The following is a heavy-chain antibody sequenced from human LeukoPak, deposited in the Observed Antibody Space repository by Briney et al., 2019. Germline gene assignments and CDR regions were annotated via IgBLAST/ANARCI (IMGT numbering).Heavy chain of an antibody. CDR1: GGSISSSTHY. V-gene: IGHV4-39*01. D-gene: IGHD4-23*01. Sequence: PSETLSLTCTVSGGSISSSTHYWGWIRQPPGKGLEWIVSIYYSGSTYYNPSLKSRVSISVDTSKYQFSLKLSSVTAADTAVYYCARRGYGGFLDWFDPWGQGILVTVSS. J-gene: IGHJ5*02. CDR3: ARRGYGGFLDWFDP. CDR2: IYYSGST.